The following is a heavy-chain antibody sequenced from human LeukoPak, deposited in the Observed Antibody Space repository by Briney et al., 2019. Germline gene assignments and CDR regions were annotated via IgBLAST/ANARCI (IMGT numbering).Heavy chain of an antibody. CDR2: IYTSGST. CDR3: ARVPSLRYFDWHRFAFDI. D-gene: IGHD3-9*01. Sequence: SETLSLTCTVSGGSISSYYWSWIRQPAGKGLEWIGRIYTSGSTNYNPSLKSRVTMSVDTSKNQFSLKLSSVTAADTAVYYCARVPSLRYFDWHRFAFDIWGQGTMVTVSS. V-gene: IGHV4-4*07. CDR1: GGSISSYY. J-gene: IGHJ3*02.